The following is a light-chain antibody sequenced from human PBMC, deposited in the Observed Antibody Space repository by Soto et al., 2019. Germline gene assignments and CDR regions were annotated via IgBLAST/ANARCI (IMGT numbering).Light chain of an antibody. CDR3: QQLNTYAFT. Sequence: DIQMTQSPSTLPASVGATVTITCRARQNIGDWMAWYQQTPGKAPKLLVSRGSSLQNGVPSRFSGSGSGTEFIHTIRSLQPDDLAVYYCQQLNTYAFTFGHSTKLEI. V-gene: IGKV1-5*03. CDR2: RGS. CDR1: QNIGDW. J-gene: IGKJ2*01.